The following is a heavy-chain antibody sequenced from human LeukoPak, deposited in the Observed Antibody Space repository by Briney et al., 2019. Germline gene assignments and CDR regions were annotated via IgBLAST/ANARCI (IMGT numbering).Heavy chain of an antibody. J-gene: IGHJ4*02. Sequence: KPSETLSLTCTVSGGSISSYYWSWIRQPPGKGLEWIGYIYYSGSTNYNPSLKSRVTMSLDTSKNQLSLKLSSVTAADTAVYYCATMVQGVYTYFGSWGQGNLVAVSS. V-gene: IGHV4-59*01. CDR2: IYYSGST. CDR1: GGSISSYY. D-gene: IGHD3-10*01. CDR3: ATMVQGVYTYFGS.